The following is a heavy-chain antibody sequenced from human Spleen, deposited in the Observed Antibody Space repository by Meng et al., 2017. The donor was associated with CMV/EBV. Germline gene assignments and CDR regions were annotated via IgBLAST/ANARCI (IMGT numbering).Heavy chain of an antibody. CDR2: IRYDASNR. V-gene: IGHV3-30*02. D-gene: IGHD1-26*01. J-gene: IGHJ4*02. Sequence: GESLKISCAASGFTLSSYGMHWVRQAPGKGLEWVAFIRYDASNRYYGDSVKGRFTISRDNFKNMLYLQMNSLKTEDTAVYYCTTVWGDRWDLVGPRIEWGQGTLVTVSS. CDR1: GFTLSSYG. CDR3: TTVWGDRWDLVGPRIE.